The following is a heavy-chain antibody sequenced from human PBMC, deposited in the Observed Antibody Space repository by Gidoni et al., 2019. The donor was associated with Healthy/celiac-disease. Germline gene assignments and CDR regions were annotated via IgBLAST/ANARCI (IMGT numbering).Heavy chain of an antibody. CDR1: GSTSSDYD. CDR2: ISSSVSTI. V-gene: IGHV3-11*01. D-gene: IGHD5-12*01. Sequence: VQLVESGRGLVKPGGPLRLSCAAPGSTSSDYDMLWVSQATAQGLEWVSYISSSVSTIYYADSVEGQFTISRDNSKNSLYLQMSSLRAEDTAVYYCARDALFRRVDIVATAHYGMDVWGQGTTVTVSS. J-gene: IGHJ6*02. CDR3: ARDALFRRVDIVATAHYGMDV.